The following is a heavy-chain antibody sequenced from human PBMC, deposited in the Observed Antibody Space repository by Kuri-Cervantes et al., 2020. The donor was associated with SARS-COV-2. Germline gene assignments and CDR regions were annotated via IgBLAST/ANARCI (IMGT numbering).Heavy chain of an antibody. J-gene: IGHJ3*02. CDR3: ARGFSGYSYGDAFDN. Sequence: GESLKNSCAACGFTSSSYGMHWVRQAPGKGLEWVAVIWYDGRNKYYADSVKGRFTISRDNSKNTVFLQMDSLRAEDTAVYYCARGFSGYSYGDAFDNWGQGTMVTVSS. V-gene: IGHV3-33*01. CDR1: GFTSSSYG. D-gene: IGHD5-18*01. CDR2: IWYDGRNK.